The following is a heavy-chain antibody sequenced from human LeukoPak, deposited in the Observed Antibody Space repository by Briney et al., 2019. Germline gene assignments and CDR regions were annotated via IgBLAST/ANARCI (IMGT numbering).Heavy chain of an antibody. D-gene: IGHD3-10*01. CDR3: ARAPLVRGVIPPFDY. J-gene: IGHJ4*02. V-gene: IGHV3-48*02. CDR1: GFTFSSYS. CDR2: IISDSSAI. Sequence: PGGSLRLSCAASGFTFSSYSMNWVRQAPGKGLVWVSFIISDSSAIYYADSVRGRFTISRDNAENSLYLQMNSLRDEDTAVYYCARAPLVRGVIPPFDYWGQGNLVSVSS.